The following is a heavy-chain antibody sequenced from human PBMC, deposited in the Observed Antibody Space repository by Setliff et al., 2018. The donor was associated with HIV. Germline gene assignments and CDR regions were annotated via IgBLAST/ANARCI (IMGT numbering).Heavy chain of an antibody. J-gene: IGHJ1*01. D-gene: IGHD6-13*01. CDR1: GGSFSDYY. CDR3: ARVPTSSWYVTTQRTKEYFHH. CDR2: INHSGST. V-gene: IGHV4-34*01. Sequence: PSETLSLTCAVYGGSFSDYYWSWIRQPPGKGLEWIGEINHSGSTNYNPSLKSRVTISVDRSKNQFSLKLTSVTAAETAVYYCARVPTSSWYVTTQRTKEYFHHWGQGTLVTVSS.